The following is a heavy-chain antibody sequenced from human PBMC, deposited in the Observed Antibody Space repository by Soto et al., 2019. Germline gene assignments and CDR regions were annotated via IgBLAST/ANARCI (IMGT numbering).Heavy chain of an antibody. CDR3: ARQFRDVYNAVEY. CDR1: GGTISSYH. V-gene: IGHV4-59*08. Sequence: PSETLSLTCTDSGGTISSYHWSWIRQSPGKGLEWIGYTSNSAPTIYNPSLKSRLTISADTSKNQFSLRLSSVTAADTAVYFCARQFRDVYNAVEYWGQGALVTVS. J-gene: IGHJ4*02. CDR2: TSNSAPT. D-gene: IGHD1-1*01.